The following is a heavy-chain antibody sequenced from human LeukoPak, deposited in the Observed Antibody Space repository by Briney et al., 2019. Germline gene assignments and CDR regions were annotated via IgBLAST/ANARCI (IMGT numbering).Heavy chain of an antibody. CDR1: GGSMSSSSYY. Sequence: TSETLSLTCTVSGGSMSSSSYYWGWIRQPPGKGLEWIGSIYYSGSTYYNPSLKSRVTISVDTSKNQFSLKLSSVTAADTAVYYCARTYNTYYFDYWGQGTLVTVSS. CDR3: ARTYNTYYFDY. D-gene: IGHD1-14*01. CDR2: IYYSGST. J-gene: IGHJ4*02. V-gene: IGHV4-39*01.